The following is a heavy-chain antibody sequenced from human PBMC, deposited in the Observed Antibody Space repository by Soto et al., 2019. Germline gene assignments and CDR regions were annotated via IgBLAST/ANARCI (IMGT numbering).Heavy chain of an antibody. J-gene: IGHJ4*02. Sequence: KPSETLSLTCTVSGGSVSSGSYYWSWIRQPPGKGLEWIGYIYYSGSTNYNPSLKSRVTISVDTSKNQFSLKLSSVTAADTAVYYCARSYDFWSGSTNYFDYWGQGALVTVSS. V-gene: IGHV4-61*01. CDR1: GGSVSSGSYY. CDR3: ARSYDFWSGSTNYFDY. D-gene: IGHD3-3*01. CDR2: IYYSGST.